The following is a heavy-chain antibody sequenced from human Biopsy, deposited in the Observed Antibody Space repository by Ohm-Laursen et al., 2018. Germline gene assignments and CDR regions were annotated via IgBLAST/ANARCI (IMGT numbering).Heavy chain of an antibody. J-gene: IGHJ6*02. CDR3: CCRSHFGVVIRSNKYCYYGMDV. V-gene: IGHV1-24*01. D-gene: IGHD3-3*01. Sequence: VSSVKVSCKVSEYTLTELPIHWVRQAPGKGLEWMGGFDPEHGETLYAQKFQGRVTMTEDTSTDTAYMELSSLRSEDTAVYYCCCRSHFGVVIRSNKYCYYGMDVWGQGTTVTVSS. CDR1: EYTLTELP. CDR2: FDPEHGET.